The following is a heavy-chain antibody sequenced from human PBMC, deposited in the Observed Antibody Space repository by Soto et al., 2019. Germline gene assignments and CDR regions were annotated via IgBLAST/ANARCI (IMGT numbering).Heavy chain of an antibody. CDR2: MSGSGGST. V-gene: IGHV3-23*01. D-gene: IGHD3-10*01. J-gene: IGHJ4*02. CDR3: MNLYSYGSGSYYK. Sequence: EVQVLESGGGLVQPGGSLRLSCAASGFTFSTYAMSWVRQAPGKGLEWVSGMSGSGGSTYYADSVKGRFTISRDNSKNTLYLQMNSLRAEDTAVYYCMNLYSYGSGSYYKWGQGTLVTVSS. CDR1: GFTFSTYA.